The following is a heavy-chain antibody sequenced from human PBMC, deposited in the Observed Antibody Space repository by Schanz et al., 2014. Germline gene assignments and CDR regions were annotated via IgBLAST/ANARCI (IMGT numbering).Heavy chain of an antibody. CDR1: GFTFSTST. CDR3: AKSDAFDI. V-gene: IGHV3-74*02. J-gene: IGHJ3*02. Sequence: EVQLVESGGGLVQPGGSLRLSCAASGFTFSTSTMHWVRQAPGKGLVWVSRINGDGSRTAYADSVKGRFTISRDNAKNTLYLQMNSLRAEDTAVYYCAKSDAFDIWGQGTLVNVSS. CDR2: INGDGSRT.